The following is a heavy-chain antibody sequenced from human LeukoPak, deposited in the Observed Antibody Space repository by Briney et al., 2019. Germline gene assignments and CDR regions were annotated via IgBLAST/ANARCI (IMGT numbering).Heavy chain of an antibody. J-gene: IGHJ4*02. V-gene: IGHV3-23*01. Sequence: GGSLRLSCAASGFTFSSYAMSWVRQAPGKGLEWVSVISGSGGSTYYADSVKGRFTISRDNSKNTLYLQMNSLRAEDTAVYYCARGGGVLRFLEWQSPYYFDYWGQGTLVTVSS. CDR3: ARGGGVLRFLEWQSPYYFDY. D-gene: IGHD3-3*01. CDR1: GFTFSSYA. CDR2: ISGSGGST.